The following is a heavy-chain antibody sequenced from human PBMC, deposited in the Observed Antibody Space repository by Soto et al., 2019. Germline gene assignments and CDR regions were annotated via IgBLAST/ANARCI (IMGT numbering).Heavy chain of an antibody. CDR3: ARHRHPRGTVGATSPLDP. CDR1: GFSVSSNS. V-gene: IGHV3-53*01. CDR2: HYSGGST. J-gene: IGHJ5*02. Sequence: GVPLRLSCAISGFSVSSNSLSWVRQAPGKGLEWVSVHYSGGSTYYADSVQGRFTISRDKSNNTLYLQMRRVRAEDTAVYFCARHRHPRGTVGATSPLDPWGQGTQVTVSS. D-gene: IGHD1-26*01.